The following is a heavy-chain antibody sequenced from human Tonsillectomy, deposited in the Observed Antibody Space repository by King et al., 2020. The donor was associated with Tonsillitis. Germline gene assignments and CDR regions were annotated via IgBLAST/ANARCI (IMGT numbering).Heavy chain of an antibody. D-gene: IGHD2-15*01. CDR1: GGSFSGYY. CDR3: ARKGYCSGGSCYNFDY. V-gene: IGHV4-34*01. J-gene: IGHJ4*02. Sequence: VQLLQWGAGLLKPSETLSLTCAVYGGSFSGYYWSWIRQPPGKGLEWIGEINHSGSTNYNPSLKSRVTVSVDTSKNQFSLKLSSVTAADTAVYYCARKGYCSGGSCYNFDYWGQGTLVTVSS. CDR2: INHSGST.